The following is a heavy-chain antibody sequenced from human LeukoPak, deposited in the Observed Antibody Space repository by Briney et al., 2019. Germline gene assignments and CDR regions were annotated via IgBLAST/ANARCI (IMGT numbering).Heavy chain of an antibody. D-gene: IGHD1-1*01. J-gene: IGHJ6*03. Sequence: GASVKVSCKASGGTFSSYAISWVRQAPGQGLEWMGWINTNTGNPTYAQGFTGRFVFSLDTSVSTAYLQISSLKAEDTAVYYCARTVQLLGWGLGLSPPPYYYYYMDVWGKGTTVTISS. V-gene: IGHV7-4-1*02. CDR3: ARTVQLLGWGLGLSPPPYYYYYMDV. CDR1: GGTFSSYA. CDR2: INTNTGNP.